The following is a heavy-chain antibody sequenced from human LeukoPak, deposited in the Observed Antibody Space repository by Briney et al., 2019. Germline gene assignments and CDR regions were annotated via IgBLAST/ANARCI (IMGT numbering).Heavy chain of an antibody. CDR1: GFTFSSYG. CDR2: ISSSSAYI. D-gene: IGHD1-26*01. CDR3: ARDSGSYHDAFDI. Sequence: GGSLRLSCTASGFTFSSYGVNWVRQAPGKGLEWVSSISSSSAYIYYADSVKGRYTISRDNARNSLYLQMNSLRAEDTAVYYCARDSGSYHDAFDIWGQGTMVTVSS. J-gene: IGHJ3*02. V-gene: IGHV3-21*06.